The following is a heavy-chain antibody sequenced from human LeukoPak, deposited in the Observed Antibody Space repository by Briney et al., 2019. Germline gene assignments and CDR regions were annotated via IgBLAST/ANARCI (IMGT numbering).Heavy chain of an antibody. CDR1: GFTFSSYW. J-gene: IGHJ4*02. V-gene: IGHV3-74*03. CDR3: AFQWELLRGVDY. D-gene: IGHD1-26*01. Sequence: PGGSLRLSCAASGFTFSSYWMHWVRQAPGKGLVWVSRTKSDGSTTTYADSVKGRFTISRDNAKNTLYLQMNSLRAKDTAVYYCAFQWELLRGVDYWGQGTLVTVSS. CDR2: TKSDGSTT.